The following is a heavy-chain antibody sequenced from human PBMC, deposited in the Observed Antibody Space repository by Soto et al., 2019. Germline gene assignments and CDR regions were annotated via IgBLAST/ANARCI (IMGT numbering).Heavy chain of an antibody. J-gene: IGHJ6*02. V-gene: IGHV3-11*01. CDR3: AHSSWLRRLEYGMDV. CDR2: ISRGGDTI. Sequence: GGSLRLSCAASGFTCSNYYMSWIRQAPGKGLEWVSYISRGGDTIHYADSVKGRFTISRDNAKNSLYLQMTNMDPVDTATYYCAHSSWLRRLEYGMDVWGQGTTVTSP. CDR1: GFTCSNYY. D-gene: IGHD5-12*01.